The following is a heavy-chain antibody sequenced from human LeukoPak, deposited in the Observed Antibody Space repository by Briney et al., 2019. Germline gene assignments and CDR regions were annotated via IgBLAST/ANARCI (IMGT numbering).Heavy chain of an antibody. Sequence: PSETLSLTCAVYGGSFSGYYWSWIRQPPGNGLEWIGEINHSGSTNYNPSLKSRVTISVDTSKNQFSLKLSSVTAADTAVYYCARRLLSRRAFDIWGQGTMVTVSS. J-gene: IGHJ3*02. V-gene: IGHV4-34*01. CDR1: GGSFSGYY. D-gene: IGHD3-3*01. CDR2: INHSGST. CDR3: ARRLLSRRAFDI.